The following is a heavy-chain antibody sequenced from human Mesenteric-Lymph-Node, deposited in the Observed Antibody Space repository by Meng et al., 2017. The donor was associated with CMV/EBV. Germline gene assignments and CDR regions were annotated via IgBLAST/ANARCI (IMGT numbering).Heavy chain of an antibody. D-gene: IGHD3-10*01. V-gene: IGHV4-34*01. CDR1: GSFSGYY. Sequence: GSFSGYYWSWIRQPPGKGPEWIGEINHSGSTNYNPSLKSRVTISVDTSKNQFSLKLSSVTAADTAVYYCARGKRITMVRGGGSFDYWGQGTLVTVSS. CDR2: INHSGST. CDR3: ARGKRITMVRGGGSFDY. J-gene: IGHJ4*02.